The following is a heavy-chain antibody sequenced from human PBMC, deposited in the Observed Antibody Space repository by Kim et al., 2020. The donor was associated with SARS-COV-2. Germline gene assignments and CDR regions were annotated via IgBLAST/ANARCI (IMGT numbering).Heavy chain of an antibody. V-gene: IGHV3-48*03. CDR3: AVKAFDWSYYYGMDV. D-gene: IGHD3-9*01. Sequence: DSVKGRFTISRDNAKNSLYLQMNSLRAEDTAVYYCAVKAFDWSYYYGMDVWGQGTTVTVSS. J-gene: IGHJ6*02.